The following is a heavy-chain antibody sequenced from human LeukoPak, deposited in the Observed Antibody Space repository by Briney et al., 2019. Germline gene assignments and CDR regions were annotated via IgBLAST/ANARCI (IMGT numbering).Heavy chain of an antibody. V-gene: IGHV3-30*02. CDR3: AKADTSGWYEVDYFDY. D-gene: IGHD6-19*01. CDR2: IRYDGSNK. CDR1: GFTFSTYG. J-gene: IGHJ4*02. Sequence: GGSLRLSCAASGFTFSTYGMHWVRQAPGKGLEWVAFIRYDGSNKDFADSVKGRFTISRDNSKNTPYLQTNSLRAEDTAVYYCAKADTSGWYEVDYFDYWGQGTLVTVSS.